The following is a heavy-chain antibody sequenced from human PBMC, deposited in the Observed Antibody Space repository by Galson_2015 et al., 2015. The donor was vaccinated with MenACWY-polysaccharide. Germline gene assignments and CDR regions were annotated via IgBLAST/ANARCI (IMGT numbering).Heavy chain of an antibody. J-gene: IGHJ4*02. CDR2: IFPGDSDT. D-gene: IGHD6-13*01. CDR3: ARPSYSSSWNPFDY. V-gene: IGHV5-51*01. CDR1: GYSFASYW. Sequence: QSGAEVKKPGVSLQISCMGSGYSFASYWIGWGRQMPGKGLEWMGVIFPGDSDTRYSPSFQGQVTISADKSISTAYLQWSSLKASDSAMYYCARPSYSSSWNPFDYWGQGTLVTVSS.